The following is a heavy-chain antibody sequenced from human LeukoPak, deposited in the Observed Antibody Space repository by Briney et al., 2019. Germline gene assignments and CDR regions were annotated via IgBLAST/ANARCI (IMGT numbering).Heavy chain of an antibody. J-gene: IGHJ4*02. V-gene: IGHV3-30*18. Sequence: PGRSLRLSWAASGFTFSSYGMHWVRQAPAKGLEWVAVISYDGSNEYYADSVKGRFTISRDNSKNTLYLQMNSLRAEDTAVYYCAKTPHYWGQGTLVTVSS. CDR2: ISYDGSNE. CDR1: GFTFSSYG. CDR3: AKTPHY.